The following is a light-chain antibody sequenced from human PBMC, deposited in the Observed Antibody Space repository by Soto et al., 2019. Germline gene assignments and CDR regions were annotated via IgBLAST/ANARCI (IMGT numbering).Light chain of an antibody. V-gene: IGKV1-39*01. CDR2: AAS. CDR1: QNIATH. J-gene: IGKJ4*01. CDR3: QQSHSAPLT. Sequence: DIQLTQSPSSLSASIGDRVTITCRASQNIATHLNWYLQKPGKSPRLLIHAASTLECEVASRFSGSGSGTEFTLTIASLQVEDSATYYCQQSHSAPLTFGGGTKLEIK.